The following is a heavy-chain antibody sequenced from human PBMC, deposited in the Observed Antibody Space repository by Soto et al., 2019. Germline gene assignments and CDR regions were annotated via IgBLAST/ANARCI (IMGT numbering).Heavy chain of an antibody. V-gene: IGHV1-69*01. D-gene: IGHD3-22*01. Sequence: QVQLVQSGAEVKTPGSSVKVSCKASGGTFSSYAISWVRQAPGQGREWMGGTIPIFGTATYPQKFQGRVTITADESTSTAYMELSSLRSEDTAMYYCAREFENSSGYHFDYWGKGTLVTVSS. CDR1: GGTFSSYA. J-gene: IGHJ4*02. CDR3: AREFENSSGYHFDY. CDR2: TIPIFGTA.